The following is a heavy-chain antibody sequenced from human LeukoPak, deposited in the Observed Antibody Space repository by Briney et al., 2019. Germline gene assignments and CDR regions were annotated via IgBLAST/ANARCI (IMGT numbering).Heavy chain of an antibody. V-gene: IGHV3-7*01. CDR3: ARDRPYCSSTSCYTTPGIFDY. CDR1: AFTFSNYW. Sequence: GKSLRLSCAASAFTFSNYWMTWVRQAPGKGLEWVANINQDGSDKCYVDSVEGRFTISRDNAKNSLYLQMNSLRAEDTAVYYCARDRPYCSSTSCYTTPGIFDYWGQGTLVTVSS. CDR2: INQDGSDK. D-gene: IGHD2-2*02. J-gene: IGHJ4*02.